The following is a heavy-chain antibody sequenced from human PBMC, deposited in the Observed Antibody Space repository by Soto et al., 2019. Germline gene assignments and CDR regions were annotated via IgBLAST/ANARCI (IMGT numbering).Heavy chain of an antibody. CDR2: ICNSGTT. CDR1: GGSIRSYC. Sequence: QVQLQESGPTLVKPSETLSLTCTVSGGSIRSYCWTWIRPPPGEGLEWIGCICNSGTTNYNHSLKSLVSIPIDTQKNQFCLQLSAVTVADTALYYCAGGGSIVVAPRRRMDVWGKGTTVTVSS. V-gene: IGHV4-59*03. CDR3: AGGGSIVVAPRRRMDV. J-gene: IGHJ6*03. D-gene: IGHD3-22*01.